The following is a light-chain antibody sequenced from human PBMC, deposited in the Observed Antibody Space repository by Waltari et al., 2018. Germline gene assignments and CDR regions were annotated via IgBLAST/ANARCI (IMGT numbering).Light chain of an antibody. Sequence: DIVMTQSPDSLAVSLGERATINCKSSQSVLYSSNNKNFLAWYQQKPGQPPKLLIYWASTRESGVPDRFSGSGSGTDFTHTIGSLQAEDVAVYYCQQYYITPRTFGQGTNLEIK. V-gene: IGKV4-1*01. J-gene: IGKJ2*01. CDR3: QQYYITPRT. CDR2: WAS. CDR1: QSVLYSSNNKNF.